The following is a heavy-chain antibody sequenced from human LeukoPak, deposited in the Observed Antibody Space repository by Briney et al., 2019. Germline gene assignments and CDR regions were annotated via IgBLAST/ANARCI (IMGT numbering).Heavy chain of an antibody. J-gene: IGHJ4*02. Sequence: GGSLILSCAASGCTFSSYARSLVRQAPGKGLEWVSTISGSCGTTYYPASVKGRFTLSTDNSKTTLYLQINSMRAEPTAVYYCSRLPNNKVDYWGQGTLVTVSS. D-gene: IGHD5-18*01. CDR3: SRLPNNKVDY. V-gene: IGHV3-23*01. CDR1: GCTFSSYA. CDR2: ISGSCGTT.